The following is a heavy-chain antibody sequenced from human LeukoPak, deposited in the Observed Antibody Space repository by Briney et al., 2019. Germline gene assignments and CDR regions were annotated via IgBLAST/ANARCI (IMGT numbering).Heavy chain of an antibody. CDR3: ARGHDSSGYYEY. Sequence: HPGGSLRLSCVASGFSFSSYAMHWVRQAPGKGLEWVAAILYDGSNIYYADSVKGRFTISRDNSKNALYLQMNSLRAEDTAVYYCARGHDSSGYYEYWGQGTLATVSS. CDR1: GFSFSSYA. D-gene: IGHD3-22*01. J-gene: IGHJ4*02. V-gene: IGHV3-30*04. CDR2: ILYDGSNI.